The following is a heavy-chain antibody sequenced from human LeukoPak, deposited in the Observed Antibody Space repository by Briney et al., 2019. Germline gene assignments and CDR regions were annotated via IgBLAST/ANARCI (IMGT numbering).Heavy chain of an antibody. CDR1: GFTFSSYA. V-gene: IGHV4-38-2*01. CDR3: ARTSSMIVDY. Sequence: GSLRLSCAASGFTFSSYAMSWVRQAPGKGVEWIGSIYYSGSTYYNPSLKSRVTISVDTSKNQFSLKLSSVTAADTAVYYCARTSSMIVDYWGQGTLVTVSS. D-gene: IGHD3-22*01. J-gene: IGHJ4*02. CDR2: IYYSGST.